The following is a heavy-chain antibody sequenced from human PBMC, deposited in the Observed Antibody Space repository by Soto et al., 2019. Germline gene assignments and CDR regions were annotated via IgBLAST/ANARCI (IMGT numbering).Heavy chain of an antibody. V-gene: IGHV3-21*01. CDR2: ISSSSSYI. CDR1: GFTFSSYS. CDR3: AGDAYYCSGGICYGFDY. J-gene: IGHJ4*02. D-gene: IGHD2-15*01. Sequence: GGSLRLSCAASGFTFSSYSMNWVRQAPGKGLEWVSSISSSSSYIYYADSVKGRFTISRDNAKNSLYLQMNSLRVADTAVYYCAGDAYYCSGGICYGFDYWGQGTLVTVSS.